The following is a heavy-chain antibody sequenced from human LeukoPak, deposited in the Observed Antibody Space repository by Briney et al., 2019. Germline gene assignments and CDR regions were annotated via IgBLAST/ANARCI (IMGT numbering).Heavy chain of an antibody. CDR2: IYYSGST. D-gene: IGHD3-22*01. CDR1: GASISSGDYY. Sequence: PSETLSLTCTVSGASISSGDYYWSWIRQPPGTGLEWIAYIYYSGSTYYNPSLKSRVTISVDTSKNQFSLKLSSVTAADTAVYYCAAGDSSGYYSGAEYFQHWGQGTLVTVSS. V-gene: IGHV4-30-4*01. CDR3: AAGDSSGYYSGAEYFQH. J-gene: IGHJ1*01.